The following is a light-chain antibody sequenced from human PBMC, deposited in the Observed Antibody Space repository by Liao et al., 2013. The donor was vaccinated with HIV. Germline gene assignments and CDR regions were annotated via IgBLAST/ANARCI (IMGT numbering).Light chain of an antibody. V-gene: IGLV3-25*03. Sequence: SYELTQPPSVSVSPGQTARITCSGDALPKLYAYWYQQKPGQAPVLVIYKDSERPSGIPERFSGSSSGTTVTLTISGVQAEDEADYYCQAWDRTIVAFGGGTKLTVL. CDR3: QAWDRTIVA. CDR2: KDS. J-gene: IGLJ2*01. CDR1: ALPKLY.